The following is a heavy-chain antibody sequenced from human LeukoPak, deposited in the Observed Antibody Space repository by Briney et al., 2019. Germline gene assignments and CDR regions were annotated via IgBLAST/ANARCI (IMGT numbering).Heavy chain of an antibody. CDR3: AKFAPTYYDILTGYYGPDY. J-gene: IGHJ4*02. D-gene: IGHD3-9*01. V-gene: IGHV3-30*02. CDR1: GFTFSSYG. Sequence: QSGGSLRLSCAASGFTFSSYGMHWVRQAPGKGPEWVAFIRYDGSNKYYADSVKGRFTISRDNSKNTLYLQMNSLRAEDTAVYYCAKFAPTYYDILTGYYGPDYWGQGTLVTVSS. CDR2: IRYDGSNK.